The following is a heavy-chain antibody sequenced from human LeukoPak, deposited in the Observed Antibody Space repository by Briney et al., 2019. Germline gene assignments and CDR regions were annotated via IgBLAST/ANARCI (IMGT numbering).Heavy chain of an antibody. CDR2: ISGSGGST. CDR3: AKAPVTTCSGAYCYPFDY. D-gene: IGHD2-15*01. V-gene: IGHV3-23*01. CDR1: GFTFSSYA. Sequence: GGSLRLSCAASGFTFSSYAMSWVRQAPGKGLEWVSAISGSGGSTYYADSVKGRFTISRDNSKNTLYLQMNSLGAEDTAVYYCAKAPVTTCSGAYCYPFDYWSQGTLVTVSS. J-gene: IGHJ4*02.